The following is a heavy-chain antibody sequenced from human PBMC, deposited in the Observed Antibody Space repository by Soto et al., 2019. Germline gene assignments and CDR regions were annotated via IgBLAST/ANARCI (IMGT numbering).Heavy chain of an antibody. CDR3: ARHRDYSTYFDAFDI. CDR2: IGRSDSYT. Sequence: PGESLKISCNGSGYSFTSYWISWVRQMPGKCLEWMGRIGRSDSYTNYSPSFQGHVTISAYKSISTAYLQWSSLKASDTAMYYCARHRDYSTYFDAFDIWGQGTMVTVSS. D-gene: IGHD4-4*01. CDR1: GYSFTSYW. J-gene: IGHJ3*02. V-gene: IGHV5-10-1*01.